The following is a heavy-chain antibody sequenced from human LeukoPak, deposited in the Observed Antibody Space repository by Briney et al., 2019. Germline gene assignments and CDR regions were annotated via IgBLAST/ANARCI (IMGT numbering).Heavy chain of an antibody. Sequence: GESLKISRKGSGYSFTSYWIVWVRQMPGKGLEWMGIIYPGDSDTRYSPSFQGQVTISADKSISTAYLQWSSLKASDTAMYYCASLPLTGGYYFDYWGEGTLVTVSP. J-gene: IGHJ4*02. V-gene: IGHV5-51*01. CDR3: ASLPLTGGYYFDY. CDR2: IYPGDSDT. CDR1: GYSFTSYW. D-gene: IGHD7-27*01.